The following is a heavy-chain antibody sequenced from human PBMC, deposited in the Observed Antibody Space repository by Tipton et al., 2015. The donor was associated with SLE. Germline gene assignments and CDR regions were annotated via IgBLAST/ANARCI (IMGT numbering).Heavy chain of an antibody. Sequence: GLVKPSETLSLTCAVYGGSFSGYYWSWIRQPPGKGLEWIGEINHSGSTNYNPSLKSRVTISVDTSKNQFSLKLSSVTAADTAVYYCARAYSGHDYRTYAFDIWGQGTMVTVSS. CDR2: INHSGST. V-gene: IGHV4-34*01. CDR1: GGSFSGYY. CDR3: ARAYSGHDYRTYAFDI. J-gene: IGHJ3*02. D-gene: IGHD5-12*01.